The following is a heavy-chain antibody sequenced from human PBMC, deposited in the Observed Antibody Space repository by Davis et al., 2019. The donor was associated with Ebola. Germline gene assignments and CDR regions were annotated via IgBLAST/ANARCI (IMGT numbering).Heavy chain of an antibody. V-gene: IGHV4-59*11. CDR2: INYSGRT. J-gene: IGHJ4*02. Sequence: MPSETLSLTCTVSGGSISSHYWSWVRQSPGKGLEWIADINYSGRTNYNPSLARRVTISIATSKNQFSLNLSSVTAADTAVYYCARVEGDGSSHLEGLDSWGQGTLVTVSS. CDR1: GGSISSHY. D-gene: IGHD5-24*01. CDR3: ARVEGDGSSHLEGLDS.